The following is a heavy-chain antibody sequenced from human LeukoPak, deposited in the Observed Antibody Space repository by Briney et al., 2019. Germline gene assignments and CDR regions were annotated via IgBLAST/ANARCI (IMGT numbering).Heavy chain of an antibody. CDR2: ISYDGSNK. D-gene: IGHD5-18*01. J-gene: IGHJ3*02. V-gene: IGHV3-30*18. Sequence: GGSLRLSCAASGFAFSSSGMHWVRQAPGKGLEWVAVISYDGSNKYYADSVKGRFTISRDNSKNTLYLQMNSLRAEDTAVYYCAKWEDTAMVGGAFDIWGQGTMVTVSS. CDR1: GFAFSSSG. CDR3: AKWEDTAMVGGAFDI.